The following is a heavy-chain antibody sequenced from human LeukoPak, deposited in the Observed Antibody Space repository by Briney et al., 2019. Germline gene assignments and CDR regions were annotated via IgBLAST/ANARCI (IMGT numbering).Heavy chain of an antibody. CDR2: IHTSGTT. CDR3: ARDTFGLNAFDI. Sequence: SQTLSLTCTVSGDSIGRGSYYWSWTRQPAGKGLECIGRIHTSGTTNYNSSLKSRVTISIDTSKNQFSLKLSSVTAADTAVYYCARDTFGLNAFDIWGQGTMVIVSS. D-gene: IGHD2-21*01. J-gene: IGHJ3*02. V-gene: IGHV4-61*02. CDR1: GDSIGRGSYY.